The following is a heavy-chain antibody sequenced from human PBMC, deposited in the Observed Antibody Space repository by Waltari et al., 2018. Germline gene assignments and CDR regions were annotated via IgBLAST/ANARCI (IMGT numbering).Heavy chain of an antibody. Sequence: EVQLVESGGGLVKPGGSLRLSCAASGFTFSSYSMNWVRQSPGKGLEWVSSISSSSSYIYYADSVKGRFTISRDNAKNSLYLQMNSLRAEDTAVYYCASGGLGGYYFDYWGQGTLVTVSS. D-gene: IGHD3-16*01. J-gene: IGHJ4*02. CDR1: GFTFSSYS. CDR3: ASGGLGGYYFDY. CDR2: ISSSSSYI. V-gene: IGHV3-21*01.